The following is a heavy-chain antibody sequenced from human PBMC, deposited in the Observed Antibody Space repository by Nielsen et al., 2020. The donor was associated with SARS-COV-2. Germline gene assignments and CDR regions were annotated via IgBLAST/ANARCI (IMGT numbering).Heavy chain of an antibody. J-gene: IGHJ4*02. Sequence: ASVKVSCKASGYTFTSYAMNWVRQAPGQGLEWMGWINTNTGNPTHAQGFTGRFVFSVDTSVSTAYLQISSLKAEDTAVYYCARARLITMVRGFAYWSQGSLVTVSS. CDR1: GYTFTSYA. CDR3: ARARLITMVRGFAY. CDR2: INTNTGNP. V-gene: IGHV7-4-1*02. D-gene: IGHD3-10*01.